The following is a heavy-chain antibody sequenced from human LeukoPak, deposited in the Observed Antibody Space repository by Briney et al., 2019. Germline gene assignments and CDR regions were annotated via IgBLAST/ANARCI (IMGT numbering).Heavy chain of an antibody. CDR2: ISYVGSNK. V-gene: IGHV3-30*18. CDR1: GFTFSSYG. J-gene: IGHJ4*02. D-gene: IGHD3-3*01. Sequence: GGSLRLSCAASGFTFSSYGMHWARQAPGKGLEWVAVISYVGSNKYYADSVKGRFTIARDNSKNTLYLQMNSLRAEDTAVYYCAKDPADFWSGYYRYWGQGTLVTVSS. CDR3: AKDPADFWSGYYRY.